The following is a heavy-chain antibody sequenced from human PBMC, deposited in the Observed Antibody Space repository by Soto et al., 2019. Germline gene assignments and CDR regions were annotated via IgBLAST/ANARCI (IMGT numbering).Heavy chain of an antibody. J-gene: IGHJ4*02. V-gene: IGHV4-59*01. CDR3: ARIKYSSSSVDY. D-gene: IGHD6-6*01. CDR1: GGSISSYY. CDR2: IYYSGST. Sequence: SETLSLTCTVSGGSISSYYWSWIRQPPGKGLEWIGYIYYSGSTNYNPSLKSRVTISVDTSKNQFSLKLSSVTAADTAVYYCARIKYSSSSVDYWGQGTLVTVS.